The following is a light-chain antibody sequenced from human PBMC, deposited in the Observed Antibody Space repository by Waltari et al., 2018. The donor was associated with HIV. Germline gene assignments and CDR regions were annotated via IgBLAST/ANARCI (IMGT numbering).Light chain of an antibody. CDR2: NVS. CDR1: HSLAYSDGNTY. Sequence: DIVMPQSPLSLPVTLGQPASISCRSSHSLAYSDGNTYLNCFQQRPGKSPSRLFYNVSKRDSGVPDRFSGSGAGTDFTLKIRRVEAEDAGVYYCMQGKDWPYTFGQGTKLEIK. CDR3: MQGKDWPYT. V-gene: IGKV2-30*01. J-gene: IGKJ2*01.